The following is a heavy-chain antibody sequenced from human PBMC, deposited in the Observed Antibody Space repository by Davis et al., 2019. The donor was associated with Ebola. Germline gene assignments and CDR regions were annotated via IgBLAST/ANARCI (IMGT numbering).Heavy chain of an antibody. CDR1: GFTFSSYG. Sequence: GESLKISCAASGFTFSSYGMHWVRQAPGKGLEWVSAISGSGGSTYYADSVKGRFTISRDNSKNTLYLQMNSLRAEDTAVYYCARDLLTGTFDYWGQGTLVTVSS. CDR3: ARDLLTGTFDY. V-gene: IGHV3-23*01. D-gene: IGHD1-20*01. CDR2: ISGSGGST. J-gene: IGHJ4*02.